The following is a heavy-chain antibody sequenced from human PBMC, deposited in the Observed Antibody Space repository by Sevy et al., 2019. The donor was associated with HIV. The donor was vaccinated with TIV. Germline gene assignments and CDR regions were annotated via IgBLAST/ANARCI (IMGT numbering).Heavy chain of an antibody. J-gene: IGHJ6*02. D-gene: IGHD3-10*01. Sequence: SETLSLTCTVSGGSISSYYWSWIRQPAGKGLEWIGRIYTSGSTNYNPSLKSRVTMSLDTSKNQFSLKLSSVTAADTAVYYCAREKVWFGETILYYYYGMDVWGQGTTVTVS. CDR3: AREKVWFGETILYYYYGMDV. V-gene: IGHV4-4*07. CDR2: IYTSGST. CDR1: GGSISSYY.